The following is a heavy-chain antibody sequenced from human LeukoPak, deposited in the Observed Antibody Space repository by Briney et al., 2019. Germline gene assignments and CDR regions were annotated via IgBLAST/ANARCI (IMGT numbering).Heavy chain of an antibody. V-gene: IGHV3-23*01. CDR1: GFAFSSYA. J-gene: IGHJ4*02. D-gene: IGHD1-7*01. CDR2: ISGSGGST. CDR3: ATARNFRFEY. Sequence: GGSLRLSCAASGFAFSSYAISWVRQAPGKGLEWVSSISGSGGSTYYADSVKGRFTVSRDYAKNTLFLQMNNLRTEDTALYFCATARNFRFEYWGQGSLVIVSA.